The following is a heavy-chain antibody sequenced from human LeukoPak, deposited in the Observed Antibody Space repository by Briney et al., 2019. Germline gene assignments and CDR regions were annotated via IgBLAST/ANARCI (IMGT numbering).Heavy chain of an antibody. J-gene: IGHJ4*02. D-gene: IGHD3/OR15-3a*01. CDR3: ARQTGSGLFILP. V-gene: IGHV4-4*07. CDR1: GDSISYFY. Sequence: SETLSLTCSVSGDSISYFYWSWIRQAAGKGLEWIGRIYSSGSTDYNASLKSQVSISIDTSKNQFSLRLTSVTAADTAVYYCARQTGSGLFILPGGQGTLVTVSS. CDR2: IYSSGST.